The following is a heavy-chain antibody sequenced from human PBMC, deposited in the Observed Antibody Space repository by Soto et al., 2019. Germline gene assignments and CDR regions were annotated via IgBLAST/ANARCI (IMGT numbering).Heavy chain of an antibody. D-gene: IGHD3-10*02. V-gene: IGHV4-61*01. J-gene: IGHJ6*04. Sequence: SETLPLTCTVSGGAVSSGSYYLSWIRQPPGKGLEWIGYIYYSGSTNYNPSLKSRVTISVNTSKNQFSLKLSSVTAADTAVYYCERVDTMFYDYGMDVWGKGTSVPV. CDR1: GGAVSSGSYY. CDR2: IYYSGST. CDR3: ERVDTMFYDYGMDV.